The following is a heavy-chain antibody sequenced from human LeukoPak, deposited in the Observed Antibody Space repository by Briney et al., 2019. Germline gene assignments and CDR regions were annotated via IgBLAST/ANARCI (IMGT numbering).Heavy chain of an antibody. CDR2: IYHSGST. CDR1: GGSISSGGYY. V-gene: IGHV4-30-2*01. Sequence: PSETLSLTCTVSGGSISSGGYYWSWIRQPPGKGLEWIGYIYHSGSTYYNPSLKSRVTISVDRSKNQFSLKLSSVTAADTAVYYCATHCGGDYYSSVDVWGKGTTVTVSS. D-gene: IGHD2-21*01. CDR3: ATHCGGDYYSSVDV. J-gene: IGHJ6*04.